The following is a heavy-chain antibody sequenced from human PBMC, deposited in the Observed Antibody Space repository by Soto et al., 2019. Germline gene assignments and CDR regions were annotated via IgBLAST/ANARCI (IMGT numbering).Heavy chain of an antibody. Sequence: QVQLVESGGGVVQPGRSLRLSCAASGFTFSSYGMHWVRQAPGKGLEWVAVIWYDGSNKYYADSVKGRFTISRDNSKNTLYLQMNRLRAEDRAVYYCGRDPKSVADPRNWFDPWGQGTLVTVSS. D-gene: IGHD6-19*01. J-gene: IGHJ5*02. V-gene: IGHV3-33*01. CDR1: GFTFSSYG. CDR3: GRDPKSVADPRNWFDP. CDR2: IWYDGSNK.